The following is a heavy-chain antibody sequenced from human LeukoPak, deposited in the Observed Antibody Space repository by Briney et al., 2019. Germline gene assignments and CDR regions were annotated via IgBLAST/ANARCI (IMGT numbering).Heavy chain of an antibody. CDR3: ARDDHYYDNSGYFDY. V-gene: IGHV3-30-3*01. Sequence: GRSLRLSRAASGFTFSSYAMHWVRQAPGKGLEWVAVISYDGSNKYYADSVKGRFTISRDNSKNTLYLQMNSLRAEDTAVYYCARDDHYYDNSGYFDYWGQGTLVTVSS. CDR2: ISYDGSNK. J-gene: IGHJ4*02. CDR1: GFTFSSYA. D-gene: IGHD3-22*01.